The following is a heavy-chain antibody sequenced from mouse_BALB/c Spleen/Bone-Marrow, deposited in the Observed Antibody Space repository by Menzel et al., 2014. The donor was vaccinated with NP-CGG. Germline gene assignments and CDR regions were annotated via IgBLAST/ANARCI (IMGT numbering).Heavy chain of an antibody. V-gene: IGHV1S56*01. J-gene: IGHJ4*01. CDR1: GYTFTSYY. CDR2: TYPGNVNI. CDR3: ARNYGYDNYAMDY. Sequence: VQLQQSGPELVKPGASVRISCKASGYTFTSYYIYWVKQRPGQGLEWIGWTYPGNVNIKYNGKFKGKATLTADKSSSTVYMQLNSLTSEDSAVYFCARNYGYDNYAMDYWGQGTSVTVSS. D-gene: IGHD2-2*01.